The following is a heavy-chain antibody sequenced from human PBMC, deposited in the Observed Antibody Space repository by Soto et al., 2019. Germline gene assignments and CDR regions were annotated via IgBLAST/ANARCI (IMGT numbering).Heavy chain of an antibody. J-gene: IGHJ4*02. V-gene: IGHV3-23*01. CDR2: ISSSGGST. CDR1: GFTFSSYA. Sequence: EVQLLESGGGLVQPGGSLRLSCAASGFTFSSYAMSWVRQAPGKGLEWVSTISSSGGSTYYADSVKGRFTISRDNSKKTLFLQMNSLRAEDTAVYYCAKDGLGAYSYGSYYFDYWGQGALVTVSS. CDR3: AKDGLGAYSYGSYYFDY. D-gene: IGHD5-18*01.